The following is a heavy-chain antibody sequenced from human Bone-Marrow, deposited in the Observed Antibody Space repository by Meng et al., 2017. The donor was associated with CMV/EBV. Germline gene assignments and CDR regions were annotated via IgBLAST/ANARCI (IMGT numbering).Heavy chain of an antibody. J-gene: IGHJ5*02. CDR2: INHSGST. CDR3: ARYCSSTSCYGFDT. D-gene: IGHD2-2*01. V-gene: IGHV4-34*01. CDR1: GGSFSGYY. Sequence: SEPLSLTCAVFGGSFSGYYWSWIRQPPGKGLEWIGEINHSGSTNYNPSLKSRVTISVDTSKKQFSLNLSSVTAADTAVYYCARYCSSTSCYGFDTWGQGTLVTVSS.